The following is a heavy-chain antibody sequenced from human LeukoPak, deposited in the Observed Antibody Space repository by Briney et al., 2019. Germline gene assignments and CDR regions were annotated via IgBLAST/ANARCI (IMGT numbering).Heavy chain of an antibody. D-gene: IGHD3-3*01. J-gene: IGHJ6*02. V-gene: IGHV3-11*01. CDR2: ISSSGSTI. CDR3: ARDQGRTYYDFWSGYLHGCYSMDV. CDR1: GFTFSDYY. Sequence: GGSLRLSCAASGFTFSDYYMSWIRQAPGKGLEWVSYISSSGSTIYYADSVKGRFTISRDNAKNSLYLQMNSLRAEDTAVYYCARDQGRTYYDFWSGYLHGCYSMDVWGQGTTVTVSS.